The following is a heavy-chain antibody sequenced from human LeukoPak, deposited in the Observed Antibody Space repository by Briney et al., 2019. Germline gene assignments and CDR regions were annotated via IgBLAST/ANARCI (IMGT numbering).Heavy chain of an antibody. CDR2: VYYSGSI. V-gene: IGHV4-59*01. CDR3: ARGGSYGAYLDY. Sequence: SETLSLTCTVSGGSISSYYWSWIRQPPGKGLEWIGYVYYSGSIYYNPSLKSRATISLYTSRKYFSLELRSVTAADTAVYYCARGGSYGAYLDYWGQGALVIVSS. CDR1: GGSISSYY. D-gene: IGHD1-26*01. J-gene: IGHJ4*02.